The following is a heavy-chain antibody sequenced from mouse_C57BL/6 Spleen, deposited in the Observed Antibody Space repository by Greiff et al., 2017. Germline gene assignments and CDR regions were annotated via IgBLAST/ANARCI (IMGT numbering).Heavy chain of an antibody. CDR1: GYAFSSSW. CDR2: IYPGDGDT. D-gene: IGHD4-1*02. Sequence: QVQLQQSGPELVKPGASVKISCKASGYAFSSSWMNWVKQRPGKGLEWIGRIYPGDGDTNCNGKFKGKATLTADKSSSTAYMQLSSLTSEDSAVYFCARANFLDYWGQGTTLTVSS. V-gene: IGHV1-82*01. CDR3: ARANFLDY. J-gene: IGHJ2*01.